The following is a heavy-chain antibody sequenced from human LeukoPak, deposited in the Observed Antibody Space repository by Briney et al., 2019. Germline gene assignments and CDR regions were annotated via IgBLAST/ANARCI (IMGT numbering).Heavy chain of an antibody. Sequence: GGSLRRSCAASGFTVSDNYMTWVRQAPGRGLEGVSVIYSGGGTSYADSVKGRFSISRDNSKNTLYLQMNSLRPEDTAVYYCATSPSLGYWGQGTLVTVSS. V-gene: IGHV3-66*01. CDR1: GFTVSDNY. CDR2: IYSGGGT. J-gene: IGHJ4*02. D-gene: IGHD3-16*01. CDR3: ATSPSLGY.